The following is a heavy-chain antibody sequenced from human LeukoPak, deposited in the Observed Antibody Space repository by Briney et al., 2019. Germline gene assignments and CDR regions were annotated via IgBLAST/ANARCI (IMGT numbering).Heavy chain of an antibody. Sequence: PGGSLRLSCAASGFTYSDYGMHWVRQAPGKGLEWVAFIRNDGRDKYYVDSVKGRFTISRDNSRNTLYLQMNSLKTEDTAVYYCAKDVAQYFDYWGQGTLVTVSS. CDR1: GFTYSDYG. CDR3: AKDVAQYFDY. V-gene: IGHV3-30*02. CDR2: IRNDGRDK. J-gene: IGHJ4*02.